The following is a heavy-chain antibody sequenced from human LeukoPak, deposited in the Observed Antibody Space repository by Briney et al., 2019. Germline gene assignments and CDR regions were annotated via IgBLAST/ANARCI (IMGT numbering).Heavy chain of an antibody. D-gene: IGHD3-10*01. Sequence: SGASLRLSYAASGFPFSRYWMHWVRQAPGTGLLWVSRIYNDGSRTTYADSVKGRFTISGVNAKNTLVLQMNSLTAEDTAVYYCARSGAGGAFDMWGRGTMVTASS. J-gene: IGHJ3*02. CDR2: IYNDGSRT. CDR3: ARSGAGGAFDM. CDR1: GFPFSRYW. V-gene: IGHV3-74*01.